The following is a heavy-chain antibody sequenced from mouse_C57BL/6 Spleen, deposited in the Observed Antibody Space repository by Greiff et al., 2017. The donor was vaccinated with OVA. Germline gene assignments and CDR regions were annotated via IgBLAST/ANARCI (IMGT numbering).Heavy chain of an antibody. CDR3: ARSGTTVVDY. V-gene: IGHV1-26*01. J-gene: IGHJ2*01. Sequence: DVKLQESGPELVKPGASVKISCKASGYTFTDYYMNWVKQSHGKSLEWIGDINPNNGGTSYNQKFKGKATLTVDKSSSTAYMELRSLTSEDSAVYYCARSGTTVVDYWGQGTTLTVSS. D-gene: IGHD1-1*01. CDR1: GYTFTDYY. CDR2: INPNNGGT.